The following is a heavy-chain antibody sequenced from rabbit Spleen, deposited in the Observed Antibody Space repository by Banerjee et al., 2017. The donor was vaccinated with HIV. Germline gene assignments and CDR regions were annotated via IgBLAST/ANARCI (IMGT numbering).Heavy chain of an antibody. Sequence: QEQLEESGGGLVKPEGSLTLTCKASGFEFSNYNFMCWVRQAPGKGLEWIEYIDPIFGLTYYASWVNGRFTISSHNAQNTLYLQLNSLTAADTATYFCARAIVPWLGLTRLDLWGPGTLVTFS. J-gene: IGHJ3*01. CDR3: ARAIVPWLGLTRLDL. CDR1: GFEFSNYNF. V-gene: IGHV1S43*01. D-gene: IGHD4-1*01. CDR2: IDPIFGLT.